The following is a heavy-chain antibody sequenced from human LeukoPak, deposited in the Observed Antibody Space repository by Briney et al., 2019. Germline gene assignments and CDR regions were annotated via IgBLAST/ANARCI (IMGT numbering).Heavy chain of an antibody. Sequence: PGGSLRLSCAASGFTFSSYAMSWVRQAPGKGLEWVSGISGSGGSTYYADSVKGRFTISRDNSKNTVYLQMNSLRTEDTAVYYCAKTPKIQGVSNFDYWGQGTLVTVSS. CDR3: AKTPKIQGVSNFDY. D-gene: IGHD5/OR15-5a*01. V-gene: IGHV3-23*01. J-gene: IGHJ4*02. CDR2: ISGSGGST. CDR1: GFTFSSYA.